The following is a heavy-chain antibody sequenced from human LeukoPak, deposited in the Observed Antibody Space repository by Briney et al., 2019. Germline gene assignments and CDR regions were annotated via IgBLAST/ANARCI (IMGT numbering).Heavy chain of an antibody. CDR1: GDSTVGYY. Sequence: SETLSLTCSVSGDSTVGYYWGWIRQSPGRAPEWLAYVYRSGQSDYNSSLRGRVTVSLDRSKTQVSLRLRSLTAADTAIYYCASGKYYYDDSASVNRASRTAFHIWAQGTMVLVSS. V-gene: IGHV4-59*12. J-gene: IGHJ3*02. CDR3: ASGKYYYDDSASVNRASRTAFHI. D-gene: IGHD3-22*01. CDR2: VYRSGQS.